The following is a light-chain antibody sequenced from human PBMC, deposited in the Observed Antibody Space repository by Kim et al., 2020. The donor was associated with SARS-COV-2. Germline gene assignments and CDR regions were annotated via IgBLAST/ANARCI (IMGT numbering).Light chain of an antibody. J-gene: IGKJ2*01. Sequence: DTQMTQFPSTLSASVGDRVTITCRASQSIVRWLAWYQQKPGKAPELLIYEASSLESGVPSRFSGSGSGTEFTLTISSLQPDDFSTYYCQQYHTHSYTFGQGTKLEI. CDR3: QQYHTHSYT. CDR2: EAS. V-gene: IGKV1-5*03. CDR1: QSIVRW.